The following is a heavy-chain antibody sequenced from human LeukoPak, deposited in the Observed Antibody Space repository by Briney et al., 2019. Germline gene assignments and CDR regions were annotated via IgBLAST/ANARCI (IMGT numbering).Heavy chain of an antibody. J-gene: IGHJ4*02. D-gene: IGHD3-22*01. Sequence: SETLSLTCTVSGGSISSGDYSWTWIRQPPGRGLEWIGYIYYSASTYYNPSLKSRVTISVDTSKNQFSLKLSSVTAADTAVYYCARGPYDSSLQGLYFDYWGQGTLVTVSS. CDR3: ARGPYDSSLQGLYFDY. CDR2: IYYSAST. V-gene: IGHV4-30-4*02. CDR1: GGSISSGDYS.